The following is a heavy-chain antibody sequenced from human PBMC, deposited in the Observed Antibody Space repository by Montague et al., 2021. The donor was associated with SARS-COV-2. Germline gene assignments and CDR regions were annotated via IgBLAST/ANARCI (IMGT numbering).Heavy chain of an antibody. D-gene: IGHD3-22*01. Sequence: SLRLSCAASGFTFSSYGMHWVRQAPGKGLGWVAVIWYDGSNKYYADSVKGRFTISRDNSKNTLYLQMNSLRAEDTAVYYCARDAPYYDSSGYLFYYGMDVRGQGTTVTVSS. V-gene: IGHV3-33*01. CDR1: GFTFSSYG. J-gene: IGHJ6*02. CDR3: ARDAPYYDSSGYLFYYGMDV. CDR2: IWYDGSNK.